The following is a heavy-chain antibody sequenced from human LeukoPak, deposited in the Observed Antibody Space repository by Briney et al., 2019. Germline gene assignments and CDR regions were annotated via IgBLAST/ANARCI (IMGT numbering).Heavy chain of an antibody. J-gene: IGHJ4*02. CDR1: GFTFSDYG. Sequence: GGSLRLSCAASGFTFSDYGIHWVRQAPGQGLEWVALIWYDGSKKYYADSVKGRFTISRDNTKNTLYLQLNSLRANDTAVYYCARAHSSSSTFDLWGQGTLVTVSS. CDR2: IWYDGSKK. V-gene: IGHV3-33*01. CDR3: ARAHSSSSTFDL. D-gene: IGHD6-6*01.